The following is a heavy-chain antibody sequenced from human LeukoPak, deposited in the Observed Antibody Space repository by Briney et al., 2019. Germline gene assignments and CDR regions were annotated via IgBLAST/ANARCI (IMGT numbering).Heavy chain of an antibody. J-gene: IGHJ4*02. D-gene: IGHD2-2*02. CDR2: IYYSGST. Sequence: SETLSLTCAVSGGSISSSNWWSWVRHPPGKGLEGSGEIYYSGSTNYNQSLKSRVTISVDKSKNQFSLKLSSVTAADTAVYYCARVLTGDIVVVPAAIDYWGQGTLVTVSS. V-gene: IGHV4-4*02. CDR3: ARVLTGDIVVVPAAIDY. CDR1: GGSISSSNW.